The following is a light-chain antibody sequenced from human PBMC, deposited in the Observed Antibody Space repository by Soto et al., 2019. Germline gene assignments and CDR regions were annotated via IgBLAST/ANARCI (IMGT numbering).Light chain of an antibody. J-gene: IGLJ3*02. Sequence: QAVVTQEPSLPVSPGGTVTLTCASSTGAITTAYYPNWFQQKPGQAPRALIYSTTNAHSWTPARFSGSLLGGKATLTVSGVQPEDEADYYCLLYYSSGQPWVFGGGTKVTVL. V-gene: IGLV7-43*01. CDR1: TGAITTAYY. CDR3: LLYYSSGQPWV. CDR2: STT.